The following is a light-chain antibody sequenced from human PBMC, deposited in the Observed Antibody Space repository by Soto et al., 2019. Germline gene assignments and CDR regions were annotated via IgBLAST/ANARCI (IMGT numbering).Light chain of an antibody. CDR1: SSDVGGYNY. CDR3: SSYTTSSTWV. CDR2: EVS. J-gene: IGLJ3*02. Sequence: QSALTQPASVSGSPGQSITISCTGTSSDVGGYNYVSWYQQHPGKAPKLMIYEVSNRPSGDSNRFSGSKSGNTASLTISGLRAEDEADYYCSSYTTSSTWVFGGGTKLTVL. V-gene: IGLV2-14*01.